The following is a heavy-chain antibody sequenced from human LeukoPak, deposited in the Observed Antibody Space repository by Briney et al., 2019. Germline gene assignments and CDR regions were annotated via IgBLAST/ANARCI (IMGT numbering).Heavy chain of an antibody. J-gene: IGHJ4*02. CDR1: GGSFSGYY. CDR3: VRGSSTVTTEEDY. D-gene: IGHD4-17*01. CDR2: INHSGSA. Sequence: PSETLSLTCAVYGGSFSGYYWSWIRQPPGKGLEWIGEINHSGSANYNPSLKSRVTISVDTSKNQFSLKLSSVTAADTAVYYCVRGSSTVTTEEDYWGQGILVTVSP. V-gene: IGHV4-34*01.